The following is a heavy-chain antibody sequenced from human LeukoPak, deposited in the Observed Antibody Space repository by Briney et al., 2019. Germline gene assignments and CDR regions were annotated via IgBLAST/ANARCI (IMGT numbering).Heavy chain of an antibody. Sequence: GGSLRLSCAASGFTFSNAWMSWVRQAPGKGLEWVGRIKSKTDGGTTDYAALVKGRFTISRDDSKNTLYLQMNSLKTEDTAVYYCTTAGAGATAFDYWGQGNLVTVSS. CDR1: GFTFSNAW. D-gene: IGHD1-26*01. CDR3: TTAGAGATAFDY. CDR2: IKSKTDGGTT. J-gene: IGHJ4*02. V-gene: IGHV3-15*01.